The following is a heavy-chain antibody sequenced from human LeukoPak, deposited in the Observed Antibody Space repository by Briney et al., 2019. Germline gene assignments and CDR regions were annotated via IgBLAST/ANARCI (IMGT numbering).Heavy chain of an antibody. Sequence: SGPALVQPTRPLTLTCTFSGFSLSTSGVRVSWIRQPPEKALEWLARIDSDDDKFYTPSLKTRLTISKDTSKNQVVLTMTNMDPVDTASYYCARILSDSGSYHFDYWGQGTLVTVSS. CDR1: GFSLSTSGVR. D-gene: IGHD3-10*01. J-gene: IGHJ4*02. CDR3: ARILSDSGSYHFDY. CDR2: IDSDDDK. V-gene: IGHV2-70*04.